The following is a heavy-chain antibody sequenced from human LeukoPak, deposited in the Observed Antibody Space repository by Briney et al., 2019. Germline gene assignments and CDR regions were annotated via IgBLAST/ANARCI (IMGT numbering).Heavy chain of an antibody. Sequence: GGSLRLSCAASGFTFSSYAMHWVRQAPGKGLKWVAVIADDGSNKYYADYVKGRFTISRDNSNNTLYLQMNSLRAEDTAVYYCARVDDLDAFDTWGQGTMVTVSS. J-gene: IGHJ3*02. CDR1: GFTFSSYA. CDR3: ARVDDLDAFDT. CDR2: IADDGSNK. V-gene: IGHV3-30*04. D-gene: IGHD2-2*03.